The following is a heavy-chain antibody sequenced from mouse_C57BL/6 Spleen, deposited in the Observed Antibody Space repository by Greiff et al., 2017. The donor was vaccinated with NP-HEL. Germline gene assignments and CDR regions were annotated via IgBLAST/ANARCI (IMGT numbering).Heavy chain of an antibody. CDR1: GYTFTSYG. CDR2: IYPRSGNT. J-gene: IGHJ1*03. V-gene: IGHV1-81*01. CDR3: ARWGVGYFDV. Sequence: QVQLQQSGAELARPGASVKLSCKASGYTFTSYGISWVKQRTGQGLEWIGEIYPRSGNTYYNEKFKGKATLTADKSSSTAYMALRSLTSEDSAVYFCARWGVGYFDVWGTGTTVTVSS.